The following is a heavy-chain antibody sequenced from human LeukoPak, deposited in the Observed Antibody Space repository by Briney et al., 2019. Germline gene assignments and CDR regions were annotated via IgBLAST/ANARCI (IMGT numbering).Heavy chain of an antibody. CDR1: GFTVSTNY. Sequence: GRSLRLSCAASGFTVSTNYMNWVRQAPGKGLEWVAILYSGSDTYYADSVKGRFTISRDSSKNILSLQMNNLRAEDTAVYYCARVGDHFHWYLDLWGRGTLVTVSS. V-gene: IGHV3-53*01. CDR3: ARVGDHFHWYLDL. D-gene: IGHD3-10*01. J-gene: IGHJ2*01. CDR2: LYSGSDT.